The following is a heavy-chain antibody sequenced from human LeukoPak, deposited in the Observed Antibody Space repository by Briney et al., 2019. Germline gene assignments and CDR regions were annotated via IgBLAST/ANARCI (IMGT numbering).Heavy chain of an antibody. Sequence: APVKVSCKASGYTFTGYYMHWVRQAPGQGLEWMGWINPNSGGTNYAQKFQGRVTMTRDTSISTAYMELSRLRSDDTAVYYCARDLRRDTSGWNPQAVLDYWGQGTLVTVSS. D-gene: IGHD6-19*01. J-gene: IGHJ4*02. CDR3: ARDLRRDTSGWNPQAVLDY. V-gene: IGHV1-2*02. CDR1: GYTFTGYY. CDR2: INPNSGGT.